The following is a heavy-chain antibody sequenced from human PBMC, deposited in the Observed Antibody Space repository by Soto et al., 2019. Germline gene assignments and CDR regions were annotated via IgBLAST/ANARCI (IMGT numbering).Heavy chain of an antibody. Sequence: GASVKVSCKASGYTFTSYYMHWVRQAPGQGLEWMGIINPSGGSTSYAQKFQGRVTMTRDTSASTVYMELSSLRSEDTAVYYCASFYYDILTGHPQGGYWGQGTLVTVSS. J-gene: IGHJ4*02. CDR1: GYTFTSYY. CDR3: ASFYYDILTGHPQGGY. D-gene: IGHD3-9*01. CDR2: INPSGGST. V-gene: IGHV1-46*01.